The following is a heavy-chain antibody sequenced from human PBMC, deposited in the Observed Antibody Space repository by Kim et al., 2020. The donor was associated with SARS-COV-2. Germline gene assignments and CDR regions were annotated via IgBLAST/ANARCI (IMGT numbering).Heavy chain of an antibody. D-gene: IGHD3-10*01. V-gene: IGHV1-46*01. J-gene: IGHJ6*02. CDR3: AIGFNPYGSGSYDYYYYGMDV. CDR2: INPSGGRT. CDR1: GYTFTSYY. Sequence: ASVKVSCKASGYTFTSYYMHWVRQAPGQGLEWMGIINPSGGRTSYAQKFQGRVTMTRDTSTSTVYMELSSLRSEDTAVYYCAIGFNPYGSGSYDYYYYGMDVWGQGTTVTVSS.